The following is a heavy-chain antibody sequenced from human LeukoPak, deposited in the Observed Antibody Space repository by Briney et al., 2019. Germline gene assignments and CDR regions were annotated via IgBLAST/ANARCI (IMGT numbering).Heavy chain of an antibody. J-gene: IGHJ4*02. CDR3: TTEYCSGGSCYDCFGY. Sequence: GGSLRLSCAASGFTFTNAWMHWVRQAPGKGLEWVGRIETKSEGGTTDYAAPVKGRFTISRDDSKNTLYLQMNSLKTEDTAVYYCTTEYCSGGSCYDCFGYWGQGTLVTVSS. V-gene: IGHV3-15*04. CDR1: GFTFTNAW. CDR2: IETKSEGGTT. D-gene: IGHD2-15*01.